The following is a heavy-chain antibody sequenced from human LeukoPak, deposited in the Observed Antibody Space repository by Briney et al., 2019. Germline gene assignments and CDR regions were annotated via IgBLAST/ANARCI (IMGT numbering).Heavy chain of an antibody. Sequence: GAAVKVSCEASGYTFTSYGISWVRPAPGRGGAWMGWISAYNGNTNYAQKLQGRVTMTPDTATSTASMELRSLRSYDTGVYYCARLWTSSEYVQGYWGQGTLVTVSS. J-gene: IGHJ4*02. CDR1: GYTFTSYG. CDR2: ISAYNGNT. D-gene: IGHD3-10*01. CDR3: ARLWTSSEYVQGY. V-gene: IGHV1-18*01.